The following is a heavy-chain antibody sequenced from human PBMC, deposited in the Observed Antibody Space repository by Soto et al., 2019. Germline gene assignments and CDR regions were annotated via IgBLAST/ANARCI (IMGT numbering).Heavy chain of an antibody. CDR1: GGSISSGGYY. CDR2: IYYSGST. Sequence: PAETLSLTCTVSGGSISSGGYYWSWIRQHPGKGLEWIGYIYYSGSTYYSPSLKSRVTISVDTSKNQFSLKLSSVTAADTAVYYCARGGSITMVRGVIISDAFDIWGQGTMVTVSS. V-gene: IGHV4-31*03. D-gene: IGHD3-10*01. J-gene: IGHJ3*02. CDR3: ARGGSITMVRGVIISDAFDI.